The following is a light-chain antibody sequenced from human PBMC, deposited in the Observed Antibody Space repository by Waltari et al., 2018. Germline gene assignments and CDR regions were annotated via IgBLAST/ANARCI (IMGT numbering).Light chain of an antibody. V-gene: IGLV2-8*01. J-gene: IGLJ3*02. CDR2: EVT. CDR1: SSDFGNYNF. CDR3: SSFAGRWV. Sequence: QSALTQPPSASGSPGQSVTISCTGTSSDFGNYNFVSWYQQHPGKAPKVIIYEVTTRSSGVPDRFSGSKSGNTASLTVSGLQAEDEADYYCSSFAGRWVFGGGTKLTVL.